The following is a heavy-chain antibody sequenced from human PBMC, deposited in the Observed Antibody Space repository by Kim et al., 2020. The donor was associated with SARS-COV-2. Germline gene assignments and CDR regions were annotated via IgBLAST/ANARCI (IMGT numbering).Heavy chain of an antibody. CDR1: GGSFSGYY. Sequence: SETLSLTCAVYGGSFSGYYWSWIRQPPGKGLEWIGEINHSGSTNYNPSLKSRVTISVDTSKNQFSLKLSSVTAADTAVYYCARGGESALHYWGQGTLVTVSS. CDR3: ARGGESALHY. V-gene: IGHV4-34*01. CDR2: INHSGST. J-gene: IGHJ4*02.